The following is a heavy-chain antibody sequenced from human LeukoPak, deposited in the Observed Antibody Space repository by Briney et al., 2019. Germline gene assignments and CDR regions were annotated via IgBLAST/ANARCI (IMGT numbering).Heavy chain of an antibody. V-gene: IGHV3-30-3*01. CDR1: GFTFSSYA. Sequence: GRSLRLSCAASGFTFSSYAMHWVRQAPGKGLEWVAVISYDGSNKYYADSVKGRFTISRDNSKNTLYLQMNSLRAEDTAVYYCAKDRVAARLDAFDIWGQGTMVTVSS. D-gene: IGHD6-6*01. CDR3: AKDRVAARLDAFDI. J-gene: IGHJ3*02. CDR2: ISYDGSNK.